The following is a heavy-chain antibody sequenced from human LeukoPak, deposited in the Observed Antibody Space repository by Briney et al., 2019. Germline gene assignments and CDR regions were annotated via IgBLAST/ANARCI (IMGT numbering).Heavy chain of an antibody. CDR3: TKSKGGPLPYFDY. CDR1: GFTVSSNY. J-gene: IGHJ4*02. D-gene: IGHD3-16*01. CDR2: IYSGGST. Sequence: GGSLRLSCAASGFTVSSNYMSWVRQAPGKGLEWVSVIYSGGSTYYADSVKGRFTISRDNSKNTLYLQMNSLRVEDTALYYCTKSKGGPLPYFDYGGKGPLVPVSS. V-gene: IGHV3-53*05.